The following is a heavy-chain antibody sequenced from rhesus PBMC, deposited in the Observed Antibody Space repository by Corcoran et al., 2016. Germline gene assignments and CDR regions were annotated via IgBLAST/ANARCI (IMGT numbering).Heavy chain of an antibody. V-gene: IGHV4-76*01. CDR1: GGSISGCYG. Sequence: QVQLQESGPGLLKPSETLSLTCAVSGGSISGCYGWCLIRHPPGKGLEWIGRIDSRRRNTAHNPSIKRRVNISTDPTKNQFSRKLGCVTAADTAGYYGERESGTAGTARSLDVWGRGVLVTVSS. J-gene: IGHJ5-2*02. CDR2: IDSRRRNT. CDR3: ERESGTAGTARSLDV. D-gene: IGHD1-1*01.